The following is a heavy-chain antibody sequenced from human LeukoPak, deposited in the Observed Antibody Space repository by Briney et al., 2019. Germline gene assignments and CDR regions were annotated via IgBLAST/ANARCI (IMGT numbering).Heavy chain of an antibody. V-gene: IGHV4-61*02. CDR3: ARDDSRGYNYGHYYNHMDV. J-gene: IGHJ6*03. CDR2: MHITANT. CDR1: GASISSPTYY. Sequence: SETLSLTCAVTGASISSPTYYWACIRPPAGKALEWIGRMHITANTNHNPSLSSPATTSLDTSNNQFSLKLNSVTAADTAVYYCARDDSRGYNYGHYYNHMDVWGKGTTVTVSS. D-gene: IGHD5-18*01.